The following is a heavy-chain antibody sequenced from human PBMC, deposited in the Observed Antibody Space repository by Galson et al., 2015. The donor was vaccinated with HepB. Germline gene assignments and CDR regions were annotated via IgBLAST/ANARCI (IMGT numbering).Heavy chain of an antibody. D-gene: IGHD1-26*01. CDR1: GFTFSGSP. V-gene: IGHV3-73*01. CDR2: IRSKANSYAT. Sequence: SLRLSCAASGFTFSGSPIHWVRQASGKGLEWVGRIRSKANSYATAYAAAVKDRFTISRDDSKNTAYLQMNSLKTEDTAVYYCSRGLVGATKDWYFDLWGRSTLVTVSS. CDR3: SRGLVGATKDWYFDL. J-gene: IGHJ2*01.